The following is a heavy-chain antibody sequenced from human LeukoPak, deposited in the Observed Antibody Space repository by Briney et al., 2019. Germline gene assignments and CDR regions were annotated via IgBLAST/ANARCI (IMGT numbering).Heavy chain of an antibody. CDR1: GFTFSSYA. D-gene: IGHD3-16*01. J-gene: IGHJ3*01. V-gene: IGHV3/OR16-10*01. Sequence: GGSLRLSCAASGFTFSSYAMHWVRQAPGKGPEWVSGIGNEGSTFYPGSLKGRFTISRDNAKNSLYLQMNSLSAEDTAVYYCIRDLGLSHAYGAFDVWGQGALVTVSS. CDR3: IRDLGLSHAYGAFDV. CDR2: IGNEGST.